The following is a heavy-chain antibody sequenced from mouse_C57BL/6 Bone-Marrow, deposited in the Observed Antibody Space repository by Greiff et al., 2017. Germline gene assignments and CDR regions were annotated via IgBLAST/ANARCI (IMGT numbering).Heavy chain of an antibody. CDR3: ASNYVDYAMDY. CDR1: GFTFSDYG. CDR2: ISSGSSTI. Sequence: VQLKESGGGLVKPGGSLKLSCAASGFTFSDYGMHWVRQAPEKGLEWVAYISSGSSTIYYADTVKGRFTISRDNAKNTLFLQMTSLRSEDTAMYYCASNYVDYAMDYWGQGTSVTVSS. D-gene: IGHD2-1*01. V-gene: IGHV5-17*01. J-gene: IGHJ4*01.